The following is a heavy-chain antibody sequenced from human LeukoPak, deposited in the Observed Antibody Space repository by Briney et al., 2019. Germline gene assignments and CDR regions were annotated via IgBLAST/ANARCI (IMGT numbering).Heavy chain of an antibody. J-gene: IGHJ4*01. CDR2: IHHSGST. CDR3: ARNEGSGDFDY. D-gene: IGHD1-1*01. V-gene: IGHV4-4*02. Sequence: PSETLSLTCAVSGDSISSNYWWTWVRQPPGKGLEWIGEIHHSGSTNYNPSLKSRVTISVDKSKNQFSLKLNSVTAADTAVYYCARNEGSGDFDYWGHGTLVTVSS. CDR1: GDSISSNYW.